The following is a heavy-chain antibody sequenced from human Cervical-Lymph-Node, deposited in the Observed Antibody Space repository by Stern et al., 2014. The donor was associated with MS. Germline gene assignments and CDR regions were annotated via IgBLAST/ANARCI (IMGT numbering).Heavy chain of an antibody. D-gene: IGHD5-18*01. J-gene: IGHJ4*02. V-gene: IGHV1-46*01. CDR3: AREHTAMGFGY. CDR2: INPSGGST. CDR1: GYTFTSYY. Sequence: QVQLVQSGAEVKKPGASVKVSCKASGYTFTSYYIHWVRQAPGQGLEWMGIINPSGGSTSYAQKFHGRVTLTRDTSTSTVYMELNSLRSEDTAVYYCAREHTAMGFGYWGQGTLVTVSS.